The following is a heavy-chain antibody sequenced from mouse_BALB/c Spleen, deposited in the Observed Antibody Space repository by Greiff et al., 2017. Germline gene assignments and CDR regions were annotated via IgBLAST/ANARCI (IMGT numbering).Heavy chain of an antibody. J-gene: IGHJ2*01. D-gene: IGHD1-1*01. CDR1: GFTFSSYA. Sequence: EVMLVESGGGLVKPGGSLKLSCAASGFTFSSYAMSWVRQTPEKRLEWVASISSGGSTYYPDSVKGRFTISRDNARNILYLQMSSLRSEDTAMYYCARGGITTVVAKDYWGQGTTLTVSS. CDR3: ARGGITTVVAKDY. CDR2: ISSGGST. V-gene: IGHV5-6-5*01.